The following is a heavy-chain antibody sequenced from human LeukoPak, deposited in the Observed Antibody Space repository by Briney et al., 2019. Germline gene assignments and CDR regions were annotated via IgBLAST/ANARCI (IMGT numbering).Heavy chain of an antibody. CDR2: ISWNSGSI. Sequence: GRSLRLSCAASGFTFDDYAMHWVRQAPGKGLEWVSGISWNSGSIGYADSVKGRFTISRDNAKNSLYLQMNSLRAEDTALYYCAKDGPGMPWYFDLWGRGTLVTVSS. CDR3: AKDGPGMPWYFDL. CDR1: GFTFDDYA. V-gene: IGHV3-9*01. J-gene: IGHJ2*01. D-gene: IGHD2-2*01.